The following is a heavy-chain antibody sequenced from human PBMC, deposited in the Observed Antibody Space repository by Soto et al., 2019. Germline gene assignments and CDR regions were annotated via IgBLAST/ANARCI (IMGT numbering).Heavy chain of an antibody. CDR1: GFTISDYY. J-gene: IGHJ4*02. Sequence: GGPLRLSCAASGFTISDYYMSWIRQAPGKGLEWVSYISSSSSYTNYADSVKGRFTISRDNAKNSLYLQMNSLRAEDTAVYYCAREQAVGSNFDYWGQGTLVTVSS. D-gene: IGHD3-16*01. CDR3: AREQAVGSNFDY. V-gene: IGHV3-11*05. CDR2: ISSSSSYT.